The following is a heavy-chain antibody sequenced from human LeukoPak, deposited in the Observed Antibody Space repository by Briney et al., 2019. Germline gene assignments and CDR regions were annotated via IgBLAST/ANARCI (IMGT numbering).Heavy chain of an antibody. J-gene: IGHJ4*02. Sequence: GGSLRLFCAASGFTFSSYSMNWVRQAPGKGLEWVSSISSSSSYIYYADSVKGRFTISRDNAKNSLYLQMNSLRAEDTAVYYCARALGYCSSTSCYTAGDYWGQGTLVTVSS. CDR1: GFTFSSYS. CDR3: ARALGYCSSTSCYTAGDY. CDR2: ISSSSSYI. D-gene: IGHD2-2*02. V-gene: IGHV3-21*01.